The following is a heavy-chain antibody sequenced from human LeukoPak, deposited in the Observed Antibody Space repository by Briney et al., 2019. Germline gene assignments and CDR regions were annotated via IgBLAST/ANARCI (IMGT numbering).Heavy chain of an antibody. Sequence: SETLSLTCAVYGGSFSGYYWSWIRQPPGKGLEWIGEINHSGSTNYNPSLKSRVTISVDTSKNQFSLKLSSVTAADTAVYYCARIGADCGGDCPVNYYYGMDVWGQGTTVTVSS. CDR3: ARIGADCGGDCPVNYYYGMDV. D-gene: IGHD2-21*02. J-gene: IGHJ6*02. CDR2: INHSGST. V-gene: IGHV4-34*01. CDR1: GGSFSGYY.